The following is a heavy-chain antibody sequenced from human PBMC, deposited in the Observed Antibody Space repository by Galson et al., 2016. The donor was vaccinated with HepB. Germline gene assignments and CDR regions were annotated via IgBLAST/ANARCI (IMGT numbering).Heavy chain of an antibody. CDR3: ARGIPQTYYFDY. CDR2: INGRNTYT. Sequence: SLRLSCAASGSIFSDYYMSWIRQAPGKGLEWVSHINGRNTYTNYAASVKGRFTISRDNAKNSLYLQMNSLGAEDTAVYYCARGIPQTYYFDYWGQGSLVTVSS. V-gene: IGHV3-11*06. CDR1: GSIFSDYY. J-gene: IGHJ4*02. D-gene: IGHD3-16*01.